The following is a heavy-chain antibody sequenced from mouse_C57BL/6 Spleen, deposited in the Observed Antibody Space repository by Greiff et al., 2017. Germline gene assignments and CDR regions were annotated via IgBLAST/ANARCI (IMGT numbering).Heavy chain of an antibody. J-gene: IGHJ2*01. CDR2: ISGGGGNT. Sequence: EVKLMESGGGLVKPGGSLKLSCAASGFTFSSYTMSWVRQTPEKRLEWVATISGGGGNTYYPDSVKGRFTISRDNAKNTLYLQMSSLRSEDTALYYCARHDYGSSWDFDYWGQGTTLTVSS. CDR3: ARHDYGSSWDFDY. CDR1: GFTFSSYT. D-gene: IGHD1-1*01. V-gene: IGHV5-9*01.